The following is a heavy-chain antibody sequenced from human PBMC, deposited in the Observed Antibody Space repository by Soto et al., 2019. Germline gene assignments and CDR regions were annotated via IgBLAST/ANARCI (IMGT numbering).Heavy chain of an antibody. CDR1: GFTFSSYA. CDR3: ARDRDYGGNCFDY. CDR2: ISYDGSNK. D-gene: IGHD4-17*01. V-gene: IGHV3-30-3*01. Sequence: QVQLVESGGGVVQPGRSLRLSCAASGFTFSSYAMHWVRQAPGKGLEWVAVISYDGSNKYYADSVKGRFTISRDNSKNTLYLQMNSLRAEDTAVYHCARDRDYGGNCFDYWGQGTLVTVSS. J-gene: IGHJ4*02.